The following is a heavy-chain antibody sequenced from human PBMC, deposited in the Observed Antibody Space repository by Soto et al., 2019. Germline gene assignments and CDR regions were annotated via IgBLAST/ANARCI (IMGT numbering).Heavy chain of an antibody. V-gene: IGHV4-38-2*02. CDR3: ARVAFGPIDY. CDR1: NYSISSGYY. CDR2: MYHSGTT. D-gene: IGHD3-16*01. Sequence: ETLSLTCTVSNYSISSGYYWGWIRQSPGEGLEWIVSMYHSGTTYYNPSLKSRVTISIDTSKNQFSLKLTSVTSADTAVYFCARVAFGPIDYWGQGTLVTVSS. J-gene: IGHJ4*02.